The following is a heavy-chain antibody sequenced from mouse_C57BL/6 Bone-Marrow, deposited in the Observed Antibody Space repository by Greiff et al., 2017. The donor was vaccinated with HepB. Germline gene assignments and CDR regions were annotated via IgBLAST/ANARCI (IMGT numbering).Heavy chain of an antibody. CDR2: IYPRDGST. CDR1: GYTFTSYD. Sequence: QVQLQQSGPELVKPGASVKLSCKASGYTFTSYDINWVKQRPGQGLEWIGWIYPRDGSTKHNEKFKGKATLTVDTSSSTAYMELHSLTSEDSAVYFCAREWTTVVAPYYAMDYWGQGTSVTVSS. D-gene: IGHD1-1*01. CDR3: AREWTTVVAPYYAMDY. V-gene: IGHV1-85*01. J-gene: IGHJ4*01.